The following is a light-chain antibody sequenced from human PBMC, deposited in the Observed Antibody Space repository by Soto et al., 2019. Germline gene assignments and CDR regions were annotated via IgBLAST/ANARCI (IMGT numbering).Light chain of an antibody. CDR2: DVT. Sequence: QSVLTPPASVSGSPGQSITISCTGTSSDVGGYNYVSWYQQHPGKAPKLMIYDVTTRPSGVSSRFSGSKSGNTASLTISGLQAEDEADYYCSSYTTSSTWVFGGGTKLTVL. CDR1: SSDVGGYNY. J-gene: IGLJ3*02. V-gene: IGLV2-14*01. CDR3: SSYTTSSTWV.